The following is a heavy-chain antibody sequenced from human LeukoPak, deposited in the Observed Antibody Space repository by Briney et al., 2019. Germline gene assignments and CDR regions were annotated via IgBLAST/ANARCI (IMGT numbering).Heavy chain of an antibody. CDR3: VGQTHKDY. V-gene: IGHV3-53*01. Sequence: GGSLRLSCVVSGFTVSSNYMSWLRQAPGKGLEWVSVLYSGGGTYYRDSVRGRFTVSRDSSKNTLYLQMNNLRADDTAVYYCVGQTHKDYWGQGTLVTVSS. J-gene: IGHJ4*02. CDR2: LYSGGGT. CDR1: GFTVSSNY.